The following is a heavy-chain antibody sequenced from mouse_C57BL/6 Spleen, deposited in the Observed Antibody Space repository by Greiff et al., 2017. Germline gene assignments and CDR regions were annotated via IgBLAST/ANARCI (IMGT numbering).Heavy chain of an antibody. J-gene: IGHJ4*01. CDR2: IRNKANNHAT. CDR3: TRGSNYYYYAMDY. V-gene: IGHV6-6*01. D-gene: IGHD2-5*01. CDR1: GFTFSDAW. Sequence: EVQLQQSGGGLVQPGGSMKLSCAASGFTFSDAWMDWVRQSPEKGLEWVAEIRNKANNHATYYAESVKGRFTISRDDSKSSVYLQMNSLRAEDTGIYYCTRGSNYYYYAMDYWGQGTSVTVSS.